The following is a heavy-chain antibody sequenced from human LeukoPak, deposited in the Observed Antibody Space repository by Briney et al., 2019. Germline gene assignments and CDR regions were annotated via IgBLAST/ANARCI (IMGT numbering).Heavy chain of an antibody. V-gene: IGHV3-21*01. CDR2: ISSSSSYI. D-gene: IGHD6-19*01. CDR3: ARDREVAGRPGDAFDI. Sequence: AGSLSLSCAASGCTISSYALNWGRKRPRKGLGLVSSISSSSSYIYYADSVKGRFTISRDNAKNSLYLQMNSLRVEDRAVYYCARDREVAGRPGDAFDIWGQGTMVTVSS. J-gene: IGHJ3*02. CDR1: GCTISSYA.